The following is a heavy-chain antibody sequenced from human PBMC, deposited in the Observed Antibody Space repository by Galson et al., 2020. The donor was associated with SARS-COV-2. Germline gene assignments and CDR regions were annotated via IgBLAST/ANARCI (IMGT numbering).Heavy chain of an antibody. CDR3: AREGIAVADAFDI. V-gene: IGHV3-30*01. J-gene: IGHJ3*02. CDR1: GFTFSSYA. D-gene: IGHD6-19*01. CDR2: ISYDGSNK. Sequence: GGSLRLSCAASGFTFSSYAMHWVRQAPGTGLERVAVISYDGSNKYSADSAKGRFTISRDNSKNTLYLQMNSLRAEDTAVYYCAREGIAVADAFDIWGQGTMVTVSS.